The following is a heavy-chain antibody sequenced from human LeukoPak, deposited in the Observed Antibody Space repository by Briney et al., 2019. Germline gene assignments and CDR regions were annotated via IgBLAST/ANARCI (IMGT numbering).Heavy chain of an antibody. V-gene: IGHV4-34*01. CDR2: INHSGST. J-gene: IGHJ4*02. D-gene: IGHD3-3*01. CDR1: GGSFSGYY. Sequence: SETLSLTCAVYGGSFSGYYWSWIRQPPGKGLEWIGEINHSGSTNYNPSLKSRVTISVDTSKNQFSLKLSSVTAADTAVYYCARHLPRNYDFWSGHDYWGQGTLVTVSS. CDR3: ARHLPRNYDFWSGHDY.